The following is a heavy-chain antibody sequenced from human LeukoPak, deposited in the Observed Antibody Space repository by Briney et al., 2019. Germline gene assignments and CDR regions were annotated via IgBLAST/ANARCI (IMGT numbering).Heavy chain of an antibody. D-gene: IGHD5-18*01. CDR1: GGSFSGYY. Sequence: SETLSLTCAVYGGSFSGYYWSWIRQPPGKGLEWIGEINHSGSTNYNPSLKSRVTISVDTSKNQFSLKLSSVTAADTAVYYCARGFEGGYSYGWYWFGPWGQGTLVTVSS. CDR2: INHSGST. CDR3: ARGFEGGYSYGWYWFGP. V-gene: IGHV4-34*01. J-gene: IGHJ5*02.